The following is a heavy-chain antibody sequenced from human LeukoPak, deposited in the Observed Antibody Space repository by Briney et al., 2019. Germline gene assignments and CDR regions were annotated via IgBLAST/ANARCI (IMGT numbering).Heavy chain of an antibody. Sequence: GGSLRLSCAASGFTFSSYGMHWVRQDPGKGLEWVAVISCDGSNKYYADSVKGRFTISRDNSKNTLYLQMNSLRAEDTAVYYCAKELYDFWSGYPRYYYYGMDVWGQGTTVTVSS. CDR1: GFTFSSYG. CDR2: ISCDGSNK. D-gene: IGHD3-3*01. J-gene: IGHJ6*02. CDR3: AKELYDFWSGYPRYYYYGMDV. V-gene: IGHV3-30*18.